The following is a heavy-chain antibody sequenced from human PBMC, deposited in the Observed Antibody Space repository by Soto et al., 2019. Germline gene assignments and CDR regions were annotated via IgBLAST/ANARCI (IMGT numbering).Heavy chain of an antibody. CDR3: ASQDYGDSPFDY. CDR1: GFTFSSYG. CDR2: IWYDGSNK. J-gene: IGHJ4*02. Sequence: GGSLRLSWAASGFTFSSYGMHWVSQAPGKGLEWVAVIWYDGSNKYYADSVKGRFTISRDNSKNTLYLQMNSLRAEDTAVYSCASQDYGDSPFDYWGQGTLVTVSS. D-gene: IGHD4-17*01. V-gene: IGHV3-33*01.